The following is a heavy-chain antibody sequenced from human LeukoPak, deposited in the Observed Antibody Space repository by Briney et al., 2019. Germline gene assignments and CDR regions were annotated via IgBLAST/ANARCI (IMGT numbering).Heavy chain of an antibody. Sequence: GGSLGLSCAASGFTFSSYSMNWVRQAPGKGLEWVSSISSISSYIYYADSVKGRFTVSRDNAKNSLYLQMDSLRAEDTAVYYCARDPSGTYYPRVSGALDIWGQGTMVTVSS. CDR1: GFTFSSYS. V-gene: IGHV3-21*01. J-gene: IGHJ3*02. CDR3: ARDPSGTYYPRVSGALDI. CDR2: ISSISSYI. D-gene: IGHD1-26*01.